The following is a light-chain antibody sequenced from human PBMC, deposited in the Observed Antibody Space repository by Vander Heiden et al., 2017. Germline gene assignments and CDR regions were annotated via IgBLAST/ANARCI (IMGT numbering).Light chain of an antibody. V-gene: IGLV2-14*01. CDR2: DVS. CDR1: SSDVVGYNY. CDR3: SSCTSSTTLVV. J-gene: IGLJ2*01. Sequence: QPALTQPPSVPGCTGPSIAISCTPTSSDVVGYNYVSWYQQHPGKAPKLLIYDVSQRPSGVSNRFSGSKSGNTASLTISGLQAEDEADYYCSSCTSSTTLVVFGGGTKLTVL.